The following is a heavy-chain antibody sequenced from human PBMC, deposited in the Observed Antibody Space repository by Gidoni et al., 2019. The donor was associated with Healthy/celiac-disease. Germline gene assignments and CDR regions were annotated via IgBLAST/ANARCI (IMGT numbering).Heavy chain of an antibody. CDR3: ARDSVRAVAGRPVNYFDY. CDR2: INPSGGST. V-gene: IGHV1-46*01. Sequence: QVQLVQSGAEVKKPGASVKVSCKASGYTFTCYYMHWVRQAPGQGLEWMGIINPSGGSTSYAQKFQGRVTMTRDTSTSTVYMELSSLRSEDTAVYYCARDSVRAVAGRPVNYFDYWGQGTLVTVSS. J-gene: IGHJ4*02. CDR1: GYTFTCYY. D-gene: IGHD6-19*01.